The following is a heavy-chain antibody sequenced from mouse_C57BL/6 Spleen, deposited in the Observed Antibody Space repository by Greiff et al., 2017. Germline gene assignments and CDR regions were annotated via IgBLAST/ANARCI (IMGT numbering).Heavy chain of an antibody. CDR2: INPGSGGT. J-gene: IGHJ3*01. V-gene: IGHV1-54*01. CDR3: AREGYDPAWFAY. D-gene: IGHD2-3*01. CDR1: GYAFTNYL. Sequence: VQLQQSGAELVRPGTSVKVSCKASGYAFTNYLIEWVKQRPGQGLEWIGVINPGSGGTNYNEKFKGKATLTADKSSSTAYMQLSSLTSEDSAVYFCAREGYDPAWFAYWGQGTLVTVSA.